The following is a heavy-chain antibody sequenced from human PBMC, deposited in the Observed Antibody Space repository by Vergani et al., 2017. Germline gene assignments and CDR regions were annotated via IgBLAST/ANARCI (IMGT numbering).Heavy chain of an antibody. CDR3: ARVEGWLRINYYYDGMDV. Sequence: QVQLQESGPGLVKPSQTLSLTCTVSGGSISSGDYYWSWIRQPPGKGLEWIGYIYYSGSTNYNPSLKSRVTISVDTSKNQFSLKLSSVTAADTAVYYCARVEGWLRINYYYDGMDVWGQGTTVTVSS. CDR1: GGSISSGDYY. D-gene: IGHD5-12*01. CDR2: IYYSGST. V-gene: IGHV4-30-4*08. J-gene: IGHJ6*02.